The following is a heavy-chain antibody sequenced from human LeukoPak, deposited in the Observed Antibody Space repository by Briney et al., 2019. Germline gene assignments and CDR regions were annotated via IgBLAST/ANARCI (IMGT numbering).Heavy chain of an antibody. D-gene: IGHD5-18*01. CDR2: INHSGGT. Sequence: SETLSLTCAVYDGSFNVYYWTWIRQSPAKGLEWIGGINHSGGTMYNPSLKSRVTMSVDTSKSQFSLKLTSVTAADTAVYYCTRRAYTYDSYFFDHWGLGTLVTVSS. V-gene: IGHV4-34*01. J-gene: IGHJ4*02. CDR1: DGSFNVYY. CDR3: TRRAYTYDSYFFDH.